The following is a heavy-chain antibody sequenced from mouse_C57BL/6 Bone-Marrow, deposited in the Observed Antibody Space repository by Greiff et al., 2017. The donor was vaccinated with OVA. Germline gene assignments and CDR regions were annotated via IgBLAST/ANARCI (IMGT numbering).Heavy chain of an antibody. CDR3: ASMITTGYWYFDV. CDR2: IYPGDGDT. D-gene: IGHD2-4*01. CDR1: GYAFSSYW. J-gene: IGHJ1*03. Sequence: QVQLKESGAELVKPGASVKISCKASGYAFSSYWMNWVKQRPGKGLEWIGQIYPGDGDTNYNGKFKGKATLTADKSSSTAYMQLSSLTSEDSAVYFCASMITTGYWYFDVWGTGTTVTVSS. V-gene: IGHV1-80*01.